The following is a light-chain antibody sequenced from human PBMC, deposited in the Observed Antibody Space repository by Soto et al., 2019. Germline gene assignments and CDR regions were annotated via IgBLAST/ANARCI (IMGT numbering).Light chain of an antibody. CDR3: QVWDTSSDPSGV. V-gene: IGLV3-21*04. Sequence: SYVLTQPPSVSVAPGKTARITCGGNHIGRKSVHWYQQRPGQAPVLVIYYASDRPSGIPERFSGSNSGNTSTLTISRVEAGDEADYYCQVWDTSSDPSGVFGGGTKVTVL. CDR1: HIGRKS. J-gene: IGLJ3*02. CDR2: YAS.